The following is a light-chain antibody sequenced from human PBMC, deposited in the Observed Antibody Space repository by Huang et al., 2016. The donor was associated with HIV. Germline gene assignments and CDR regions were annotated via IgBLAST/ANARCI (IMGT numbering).Light chain of an antibody. V-gene: IGKV3-20*01. CDR2: GAS. CDR1: QSVSSRY. CDR3: QQYGTSRIFT. J-gene: IGKJ3*01. Sequence: EIVLTQSPGTLSLSPGERATLSCRASQSVSSRYLAWYQQKPGQAPRRLIDGASYRATGIPDRFSGSGAGTDFTLTISRLEPEDLAVYYCQQYGTSRIFTFGPGTRVDIK.